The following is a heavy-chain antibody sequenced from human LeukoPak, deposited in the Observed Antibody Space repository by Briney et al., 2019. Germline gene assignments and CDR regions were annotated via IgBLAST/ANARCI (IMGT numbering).Heavy chain of an antibody. D-gene: IGHD3-10*01. CDR3: ASGDRPYYFDY. CDR1: GFTVSSNY. V-gene: IGHV3-53*01. Sequence: GSLRLSCAASGFTVSSNYMNWVRQAPEKGLVWVSVFYAGGSTYYADSVKGRFTISRDISKNTLYLQMNSLRAEDSAVYYCASGDRPYYFDYWGQGTLVTVSS. CDR2: FYAGGST. J-gene: IGHJ4*02.